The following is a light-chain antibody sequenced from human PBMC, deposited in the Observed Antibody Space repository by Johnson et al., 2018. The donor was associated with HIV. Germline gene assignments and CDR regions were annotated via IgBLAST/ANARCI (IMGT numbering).Light chain of an antibody. CDR1: SSNIGNNY. V-gene: IGLV1-51*01. Sequence: QSVLTQAPSVSAAPGQKVTISCSGSSSNIGNNYVSWYQQLPGTAPRLLIYDNNKRPPGIPDRFSGSKSGTSATLGITGLQPGDEADYYCGTWDSSLSAGENVFGTGTKVTVL. CDR2: DNN. J-gene: IGLJ1*01. CDR3: GTWDSSLSAGENV.